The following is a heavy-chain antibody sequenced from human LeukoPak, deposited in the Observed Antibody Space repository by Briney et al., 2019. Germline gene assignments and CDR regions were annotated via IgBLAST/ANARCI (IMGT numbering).Heavy chain of an antibody. V-gene: IGHV4-38-2*01. D-gene: IGHD3-22*01. CDR3: ARESDSGGFSNY. CDR2: IYHSGST. Sequence: PSETLSPTCAVPGNSISSGYYWGWIRQPPGKGLEWIGTIYHSGSTSYNPSLKSRVTISVDTSENQFSLRLSSVTAADTAVYYCARESDSGGFSNYWGQGILVSVSS. J-gene: IGHJ4*02. CDR1: GNSISSGYY.